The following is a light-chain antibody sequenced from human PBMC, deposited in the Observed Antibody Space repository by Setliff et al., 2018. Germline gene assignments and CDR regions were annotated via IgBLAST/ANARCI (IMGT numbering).Light chain of an antibody. CDR2: EVS. V-gene: IGLV2-14*01. CDR1: SSDVGDYKY. CDR3: QSYDDILSGHVV. J-gene: IGLJ3*02. Sequence: QSALTQPASVSGSPGQSITISCTGTSSDVGDYKYVSWYQQLPGKAPKLIIFEVSNRPSGIPNRFSGSKSGNTASLAITGLQAEDEADYYCQSYDDILSGHVVFGGGTKVTVL.